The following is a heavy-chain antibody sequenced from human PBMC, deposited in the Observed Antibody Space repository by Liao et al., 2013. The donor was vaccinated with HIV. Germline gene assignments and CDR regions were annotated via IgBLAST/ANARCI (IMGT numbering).Heavy chain of an antibody. J-gene: IGHJ6*03. CDR1: GGSFSGYY. D-gene: IGHD3-22*01. V-gene: IGHV4-34*01. CDR2: VNHSGST. CDR3: ARARWGYDTSGLRLYYHYMDV. Sequence: QVQLQQWGAGLLKPSETLSLTCAVYGGSFSGYYWSWIRQPPGKGLEWIGEVNHSGSTNYNPSLKSRVTISVDTSKNQFSLKLTSVTAADTAVYYCARARWGYDTSGLRLYYHYMDVWGKGPRSPSP.